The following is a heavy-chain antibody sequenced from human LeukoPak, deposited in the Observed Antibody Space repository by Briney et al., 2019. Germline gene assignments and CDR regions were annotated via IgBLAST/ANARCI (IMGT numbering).Heavy chain of an antibody. CDR3: AILVYPSYYFGY. D-gene: IGHD1-20*01. CDR1: GYTFTSYG. J-gene: IGHJ4*02. CDR2: ISAYNGNT. Sequence: GASVKVSCKASGYTFTSYGISWVRQAPGQGLEWMGWISAYNGNTNYAQKLQGRVTMTPDTSTSTAYMELRSLRADDTPGYYCAILVYPSYYFGYWGQGTLVTVSS. V-gene: IGHV1-18*01.